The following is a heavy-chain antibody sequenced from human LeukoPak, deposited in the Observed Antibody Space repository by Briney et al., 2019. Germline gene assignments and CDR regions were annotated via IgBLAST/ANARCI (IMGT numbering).Heavy chain of an antibody. CDR3: ARLGTYCGGDCTNWYFDL. CDR2: IYPGDSDT. V-gene: IGHV5-51*01. D-gene: IGHD2-21*02. Sequence: GESPKISCKGFGYNFTNYWIGWVRQMPGKGLEWMGIIYPGDSDTRYNPSFQGQVTISADKSISTASLQWNSLKASDTAMYYCARLGTYCGGDCTNWYFDLWGRGTLVTVSS. CDR1: GYNFTNYW. J-gene: IGHJ2*01.